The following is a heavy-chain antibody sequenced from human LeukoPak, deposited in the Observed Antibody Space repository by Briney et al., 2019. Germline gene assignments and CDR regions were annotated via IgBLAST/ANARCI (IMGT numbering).Heavy chain of an antibody. V-gene: IGHV3-53*01. J-gene: IGHJ3*01. CDR3: ARAYYDFWSAADAFDV. Sequence: GGSLRHSCAASGFTVSSSYMTWVRQAPGKGLEWVSDIFSSGSTYYADSVKGRFTISRDNSKNTLYLQMNNLRAEDTAVYYCARAYYDFWSAADAFDVWGQGAMVTVSS. CDR2: IFSSGST. CDR1: GFTVSSSY. D-gene: IGHD3-3*01.